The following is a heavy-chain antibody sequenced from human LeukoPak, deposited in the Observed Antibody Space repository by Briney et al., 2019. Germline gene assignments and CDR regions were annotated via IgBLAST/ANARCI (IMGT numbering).Heavy chain of an antibody. CDR3: ARGVNSSSWYYYYYYGMDV. D-gene: IGHD6-13*01. V-gene: IGHV3-30-3*01. CDR2: ILYDGSNK. CDR1: GFTFSSYA. Sequence: GLLRLSCAASGFTFSSYAMHGVRQAPGKGLEWVAVILYDGSNKYYADSVKGRFTISRDNSKNTLYLQMNSLRAEDTAVYYCARGVNSSSWYYYYYYGMDVWGQGTTVTVSS. J-gene: IGHJ6*02.